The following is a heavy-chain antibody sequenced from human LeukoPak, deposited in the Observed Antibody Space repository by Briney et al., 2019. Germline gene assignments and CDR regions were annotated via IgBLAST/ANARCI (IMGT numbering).Heavy chain of an antibody. V-gene: IGHV4-34*01. D-gene: IGHD4-11*01. CDR1: GGSFSGYS. Sequence: SETLSLTCAVYGGSFSGYSWSWIRQPPGKGLEWMGEINHSGSTNYNPSLKSRVTISVDTYKNQFSLKLSSVTAADTAVYYCARDHTVTTRGSWFDPWGQGTLVTVSS. CDR3: ARDHTVTTRGSWFDP. J-gene: IGHJ5*02. CDR2: INHSGST.